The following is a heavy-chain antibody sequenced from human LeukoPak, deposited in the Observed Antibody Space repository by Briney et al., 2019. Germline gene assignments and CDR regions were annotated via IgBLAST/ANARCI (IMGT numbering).Heavy chain of an antibody. CDR1: GGSISSYH. V-gene: IGHV4-59*08. J-gene: IGHJ6*02. D-gene: IGHD6-6*01. Sequence: SETLSLTCTVSGGSISSYHWSWIRQPPGKGLEWIGYIYYSGSTNYNPSLKSRVTISVDTSKNQFSLKLSSVTAADTAVYYCARGKGARPHYYYYYGMDVWGQGTTVTVSS. CDR2: IYYSGST. CDR3: ARGKGARPHYYYYYGMDV.